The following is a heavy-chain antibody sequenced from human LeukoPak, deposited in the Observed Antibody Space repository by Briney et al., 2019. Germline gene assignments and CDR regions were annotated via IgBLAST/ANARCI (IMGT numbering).Heavy chain of an antibody. CDR1: GGSISSRSYF. CDR3: ARLPQYLQASSPYYYGMDV. V-gene: IGHV4-39*01. Sequence: SETLSLTCTVSGGSISSRSYFWGWLRQPPGKGLEWIGSIYYSGSTHYNSSLKSRITVPVDTSKNQFSLKLSSVTAADTAVYYCARLPQYLQASSPYYYGMDVWGQGTTVTVSS. CDR2: IYYSGST. D-gene: IGHD6-13*01. J-gene: IGHJ6*02.